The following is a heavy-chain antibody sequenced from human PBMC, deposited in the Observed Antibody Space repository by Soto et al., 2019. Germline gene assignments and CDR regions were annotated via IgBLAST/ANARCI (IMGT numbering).Heavy chain of an antibody. CDR3: ADDHSSGSGPLINWFAP. CDR1: GYTLPSYG. V-gene: IGHV1-18*04. D-gene: IGHD3-10*01. CDR2: ISAYKGKT. J-gene: IGHJ5*02. Sequence: DSVKVSCKASGYTLPSYGISWLRQAPGQGLDWMGCISAYKGKTNDARKLQGRVTMTTDTSTRTAYLALRSLRSDDTAVYYCADDHSSGSGPLINWFAPWGQGTLVTVSS.